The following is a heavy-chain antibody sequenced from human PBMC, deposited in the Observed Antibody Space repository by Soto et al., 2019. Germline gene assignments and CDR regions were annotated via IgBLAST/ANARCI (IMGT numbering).Heavy chain of an antibody. CDR1: GFTFSSYA. V-gene: IGHV3-23*01. CDR2: ISGSGGST. D-gene: IGHD4-17*01. Sequence: GGSLRLSCAASGFTFSSYAMSWVRQAPGKGLEWVSAISGSGGSTYYADSVKGRFTISRDNSKNTLYLQMNSLRAEDTAVYYCAKDPPYGGKGNDAFDIWGQGTMVTVSS. CDR3: AKDPPYGGKGNDAFDI. J-gene: IGHJ3*02.